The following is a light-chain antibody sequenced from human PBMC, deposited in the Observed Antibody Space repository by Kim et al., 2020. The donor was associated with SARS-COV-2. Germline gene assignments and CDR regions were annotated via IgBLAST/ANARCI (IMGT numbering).Light chain of an antibody. V-gene: IGKV3-15*01. Sequence: VSPGERATLSCRASQTVSSNLAWYQQKPGQAPRLLIYGASTRATGIPSRFSGSGSGTEFTLTISSLQSEDFAVYSCQQYNNWPYTFGQGTKLEI. CDR1: QTVSSN. CDR2: GAS. J-gene: IGKJ2*01. CDR3: QQYNNWPYT.